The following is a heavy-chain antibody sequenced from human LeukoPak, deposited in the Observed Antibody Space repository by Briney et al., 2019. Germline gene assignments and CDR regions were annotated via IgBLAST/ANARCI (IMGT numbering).Heavy chain of an antibody. Sequence: SETLSLTCTVSGDSISSGDYYWSWIRQPAGKGLEWIGRISSSGSTNYNPSLKSRVTISVDTSKNQFSLKLSSVTAADTAVYYCARGGYSYGYSYNWFDPWGQGTLVTVSS. CDR2: ISSSGST. CDR1: GDSISSGDYY. D-gene: IGHD5-18*01. V-gene: IGHV4-61*02. CDR3: ARGGYSYGYSYNWFDP. J-gene: IGHJ5*02.